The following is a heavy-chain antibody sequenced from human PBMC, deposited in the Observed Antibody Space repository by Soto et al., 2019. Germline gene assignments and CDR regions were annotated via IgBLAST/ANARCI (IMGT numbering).Heavy chain of an antibody. CDR3: ARFPDYGAYVAP. CDR1: GCSLSNYY. Sequence: QVPLQESGPGLVKPSETLSLPWILSGCSLSNYYWSRVPQTPGKGLEWIGYIYYSGSTTYKHNPSLESRVTISGDTSKNQFSLRLRSVTAADTAIYYCARFPDYGAYVAPWGQGTLVTVSS. J-gene: IGHJ5*02. CDR2: IYYSGST. V-gene: IGHV4-59*08. D-gene: IGHD4-17*01.